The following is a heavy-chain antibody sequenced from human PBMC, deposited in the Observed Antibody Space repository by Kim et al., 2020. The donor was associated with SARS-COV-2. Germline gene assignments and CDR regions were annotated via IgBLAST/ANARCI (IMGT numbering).Heavy chain of an antibody. CDR1: GFTFSGSA. J-gene: IGHJ4*02. CDR2: IRRRANNYAT. V-gene: IGHV3-73*01. CDR3: TKKIGGTTTEDH. Sequence: GGSLRLSCATSGFTFSGSAIHWVRQAPGKGLEWVGRIRRRANNYATDYAASVKGRFTNSRDESKTTAYLQMNSQKIDDTALYYCTKKIGGTTTEDHWGQGNLVIVSS. D-gene: IGHD1-7*01.